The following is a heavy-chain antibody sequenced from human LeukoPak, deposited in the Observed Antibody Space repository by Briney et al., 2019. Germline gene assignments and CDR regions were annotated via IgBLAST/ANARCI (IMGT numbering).Heavy chain of an antibody. D-gene: IGHD3-10*01. Sequence: ASVKVSCKASGYTFANYEIHWVRQATGQGLEWMAWVNPNSGNTNYAQKFQGRVTVTRNIFISTAYMELGSLGFEDTAVYYCARGTSYYASGSYPDFDYWGQGTLVTVSS. CDR1: GYTFANYE. CDR2: VNPNSGNT. V-gene: IGHV1-8*03. CDR3: ARGTSYYASGSYPDFDY. J-gene: IGHJ4*02.